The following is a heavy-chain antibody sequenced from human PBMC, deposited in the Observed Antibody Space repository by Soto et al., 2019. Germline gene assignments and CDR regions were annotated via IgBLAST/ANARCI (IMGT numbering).Heavy chain of an antibody. D-gene: IGHD4-17*01. V-gene: IGHV4-30-2*01. CDR2: IYHSGST. J-gene: IGHJ2*01. Sequence: QLQLQESGSGLVKPSQTLSLTCAVSGGSISSGGYSWSWIRQPPGKGLEWIGYIYHSGSTYYNPSLKTRVTIPVDRSKNQFTLKLSSVTAADTAVYYCARTPPTVTTTPNRYFDLWGRGTLVTVSS. CDR1: GGSISSGGYS. CDR3: ARTPPTVTTTPNRYFDL.